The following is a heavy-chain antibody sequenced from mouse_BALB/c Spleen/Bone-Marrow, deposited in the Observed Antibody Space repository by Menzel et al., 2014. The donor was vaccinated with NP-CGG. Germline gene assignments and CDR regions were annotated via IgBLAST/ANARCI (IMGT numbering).Heavy chain of an antibody. CDR2: INPDSSMI. V-gene: IGHV4-1*02. CDR3: ALIGYYGCFYV. CDR1: GFDFSRYW. J-gene: IGHJ1*01. D-gene: IGHD2-2*01. Sequence: EVKLLESGGGLVQPGGSLKLSCAASGFDFSRYWMSWVRQAPGKGLEWIGEINPDSSMINYTPSLKDKFIISRDNAKNPLYLQMSKVRAEDTALYYCALIGYYGCFYVWGEGTTVTVSS.